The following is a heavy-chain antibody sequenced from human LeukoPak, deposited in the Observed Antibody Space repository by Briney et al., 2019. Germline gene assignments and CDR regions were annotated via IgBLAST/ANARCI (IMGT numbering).Heavy chain of an antibody. CDR2: IRSKANSYAT. V-gene: IGHV3-73*01. Sequence: GGSLRLSCAASGFTFSGSAMHWVRQASGKGLEWVGRIRSKANSYATAYAASVKGRFTISRDDSKNTAYLQMNSLKTEDTAVYYCTFLLPPLGPWGQGTLVTVSP. J-gene: IGHJ5*02. CDR3: TFLLPPLGP. D-gene: IGHD3-16*01. CDR1: GFTFSGSA.